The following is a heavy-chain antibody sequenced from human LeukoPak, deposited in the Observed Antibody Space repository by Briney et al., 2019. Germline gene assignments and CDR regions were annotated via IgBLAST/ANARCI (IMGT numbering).Heavy chain of an antibody. CDR2: IYTSGIT. Sequence: PSETLSLTCTVSGGSITSGTYYWSWIRQSAGKGLEWIGRIYTSGITDYNPSLKSRVAISLDTSNNHFSLRLGSVTAGDTAVYDCARSRARYYNSRGYYPDSWGQGTLVTVSS. V-gene: IGHV4-61*02. D-gene: IGHD3-22*01. CDR3: ARSRARYYNSRGYYPDS. CDR1: GGSITSGTYY. J-gene: IGHJ4*02.